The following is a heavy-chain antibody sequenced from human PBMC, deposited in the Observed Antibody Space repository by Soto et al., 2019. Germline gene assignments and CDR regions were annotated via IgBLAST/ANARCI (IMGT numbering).Heavy chain of an antibody. CDR2: IYSGGTY. J-gene: IGHJ3*02. CDR3: ARANDRNAFAM. CDR1: GFSVSATKY. V-gene: IGHV3-53*04. Sequence: EVQLVESGGGLVQPGGSLRLSCVASGFSVSATKYMNWLRQAPDKGLEWVSVIYSGGTYYYADSVKGRFTISRHDSKNTLYLQMDSLRPEDTAVYFCARANDRNAFAMWGQGTMVTVSS.